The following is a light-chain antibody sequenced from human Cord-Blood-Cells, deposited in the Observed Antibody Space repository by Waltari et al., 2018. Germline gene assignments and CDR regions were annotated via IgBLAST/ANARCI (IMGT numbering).Light chain of an antibody. J-gene: IGLJ1*01. Sequence: QSALTQPASVSGSPGQSITISCTGTSSDVGGYNYVSWYQQHPGKAPKLMIYDVSNRPSGVSNRVSGATSGNTASLTISGLQAEDEADYYCSSYTSSSTLVFGTGTKVTVL. V-gene: IGLV2-14*01. CDR2: DVS. CDR1: SSDVGGYNY. CDR3: SSYTSSSTLV.